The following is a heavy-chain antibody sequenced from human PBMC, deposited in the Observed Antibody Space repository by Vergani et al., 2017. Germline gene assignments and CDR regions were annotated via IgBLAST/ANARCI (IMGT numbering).Heavy chain of an antibody. V-gene: IGHV3-21*01. D-gene: IGHD5-12*01. J-gene: IGHJ3*02. CDR1: GFTFSSYS. Sequence: VQLVESGGGVVQPGRSLRLSCAASGFTFSSYSMNWVRQAPGKGLEWVSSISSSSSYIYYADSVKGRFTISRDNAKNSLYLQMNSLRAEDTAVYYCARDWVRRTNDAFDIWGQGTMVTVSS. CDR2: ISSSSSYI. CDR3: ARDWVRRTNDAFDI.